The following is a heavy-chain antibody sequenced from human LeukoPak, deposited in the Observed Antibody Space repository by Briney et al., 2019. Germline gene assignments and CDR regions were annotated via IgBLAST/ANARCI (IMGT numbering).Heavy chain of an antibody. Sequence: PSETLSLTCAVYGGSFSGYYWSWIRQPPGKGLEWIGEINHSGSTNYNPSLKSRVTISVDTSKNQFSLKLSSVTAADTAVYYCARGELLHHNWFDPWGQGTLVTVSS. J-gene: IGHJ5*02. CDR3: ARGELLHHNWFDP. CDR1: GGSFSGYY. V-gene: IGHV4-34*01. CDR2: INHSGST. D-gene: IGHD1-26*01.